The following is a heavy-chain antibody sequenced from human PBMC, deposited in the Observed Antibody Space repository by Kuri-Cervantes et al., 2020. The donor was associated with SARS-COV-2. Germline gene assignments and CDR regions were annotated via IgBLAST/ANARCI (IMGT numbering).Heavy chain of an antibody. CDR1: GFTFSDYY. V-gene: IGHV3-11*04. CDR3: ARAPVPAYGDLPYDY. J-gene: IGHJ4*02. CDR2: ISSSGSTI. D-gene: IGHD4-17*01. Sequence: GESLKISCAASGFTFSDYYMSWIRQAPGKGLEWVSYISSSGSTIYYADSVKGRFTISRDNAKNSLYLQMNSLRAEDTAVYYCARAPVPAYGDLPYDYWGQGTLVTVSS.